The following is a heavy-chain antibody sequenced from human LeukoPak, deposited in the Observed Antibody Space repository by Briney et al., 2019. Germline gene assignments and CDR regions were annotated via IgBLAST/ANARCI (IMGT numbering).Heavy chain of an antibody. CDR2: IIQEGSEK. Sequence: GGSLRLSCAASGFTFRSHWMSWVRQPPGDELEWVASIIQEGSEKYYVDSVRGRFTVSRDNAKNSLYLQMNSLRAEDTAVYYCARLMGDRTIYDSWGQGTLVTVSS. CDR1: GFTFRSHW. CDR3: ARLMGDRTIYDS. V-gene: IGHV3-7*01. D-gene: IGHD1-26*01. J-gene: IGHJ4*02.